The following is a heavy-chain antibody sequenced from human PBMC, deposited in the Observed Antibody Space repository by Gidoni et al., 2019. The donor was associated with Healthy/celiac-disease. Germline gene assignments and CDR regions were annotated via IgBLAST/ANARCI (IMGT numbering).Heavy chain of an antibody. Sequence: EVQLLESGGGLVQPGGSLRLSCAASGFTFSSYAMSWVRQAPGKGLEWVSAISGSGGSTYYADSVKGRFTISRDNSKNTLYLQMNSLRAEDTAVYYCAKGSVEYDSSGYFRCLVYWGQGTLVTVSS. CDR1: GFTFSSYA. CDR3: AKGSVEYDSSGYFRCLVY. D-gene: IGHD3-22*01. CDR2: ISGSGGST. V-gene: IGHV3-23*01. J-gene: IGHJ4*02.